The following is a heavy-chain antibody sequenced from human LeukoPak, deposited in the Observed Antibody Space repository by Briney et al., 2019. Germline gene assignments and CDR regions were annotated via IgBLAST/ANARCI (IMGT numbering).Heavy chain of an antibody. J-gene: IGHJ4*02. Sequence: ASVKVSCKASGYTFTGYYMHWVGQAPGQGLEWMGWINPNSGGTNYAQKFQGRVTMTRDTSISTAYMELSRLRSDDTAVYYCARDRSGSYEVDYWGQGTLVTVSS. D-gene: IGHD1-26*01. V-gene: IGHV1-2*02. CDR1: GYTFTGYY. CDR3: ARDRSGSYEVDY. CDR2: INPNSGGT.